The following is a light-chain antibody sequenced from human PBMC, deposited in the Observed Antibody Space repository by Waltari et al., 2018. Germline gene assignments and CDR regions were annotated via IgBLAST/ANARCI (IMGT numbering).Light chain of an antibody. CDR2: DAS. V-gene: IGKV3-11*01. CDR1: QSVSSS. J-gene: IGKJ2*01. Sequence: EIVLTQSPATLSLSPGEGATLSCRASQSVSSSLAWIQQRPGQAPRLLLYDASSRATGIPARFSGSGSGTDFTLTISSLEPEDFAVYYCQQRAFWPPTFGRGTKLEMK. CDR3: QQRAFWPPT.